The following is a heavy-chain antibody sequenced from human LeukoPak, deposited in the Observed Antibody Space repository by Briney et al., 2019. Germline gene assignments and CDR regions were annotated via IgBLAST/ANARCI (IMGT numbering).Heavy chain of an antibody. CDR1: GFTFSSYS. D-gene: IGHD4/OR15-4a*01. J-gene: IGHJ4*02. CDR2: ISSSSSYI. V-gene: IGHV3-21*01. CDR3: ARDLLNDYAQGY. Sequence: GGSLRLSCAASGFTFSSYSMNWVRQAPGKGLEWVSSISSSSSYIYYADSVKGRFTISRDNAKNSLYLQMNSLRAEDTAVYYCARDLLNDYAQGYWGQGTLVTVSS.